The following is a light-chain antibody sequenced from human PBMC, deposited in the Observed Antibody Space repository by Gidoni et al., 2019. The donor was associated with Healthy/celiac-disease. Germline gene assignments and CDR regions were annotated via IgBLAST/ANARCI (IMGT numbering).Light chain of an antibody. CDR1: QSIISY. Sequence: DIQMTHSPSSLSASVGDRVTITCRASQSIISYFNWYQQKPGKAPKPMIYAASSLQSGVPSRFSGSGSGTDFTLTISSLQPEDFATYYCQQSYSTPRTFGQGTKLEIK. V-gene: IGKV1-39*01. CDR3: QQSYSTPRT. J-gene: IGKJ2*01. CDR2: AAS.